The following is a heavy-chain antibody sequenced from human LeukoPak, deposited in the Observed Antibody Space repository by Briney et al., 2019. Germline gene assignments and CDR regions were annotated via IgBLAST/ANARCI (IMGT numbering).Heavy chain of an antibody. CDR2: INHSGGA. Sequence: SETLSLTCAVSGGSFSGYYWTWIRQPPGKGLEWIGEINHSGGANYNPSLKSRVTISLDTSKNQFSLKLSSVTAADTALYYCARGQGTVTTHWGQGTLVTVSS. V-gene: IGHV4-34*01. D-gene: IGHD4-17*01. J-gene: IGHJ4*02. CDR3: ARGQGTVTTH. CDR1: GGSFSGYY.